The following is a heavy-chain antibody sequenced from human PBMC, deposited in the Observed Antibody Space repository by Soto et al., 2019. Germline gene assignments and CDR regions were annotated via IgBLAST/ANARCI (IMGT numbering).Heavy chain of an antibody. V-gene: IGHV3-7*01. CDR3: VREDWHRFDS. J-gene: IGHJ4*02. CDR2: ISGGASDK. D-gene: IGHD2-21*01. CDR1: GFMFSAYW. Sequence: EVQLVESGGRLVQPGGSLRLSCAASGFMFSAYWMSWVRQDPGKGLEWVATISGGASDKFYVDSVKGRFTISRDDIKNTLYLQMNSLRDEDTAVYYCVREDWHRFDSWGQGTLVTVSS.